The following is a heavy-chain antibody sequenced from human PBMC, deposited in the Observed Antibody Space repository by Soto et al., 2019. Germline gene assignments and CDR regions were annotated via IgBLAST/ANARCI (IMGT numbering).Heavy chain of an antibody. J-gene: IGHJ6*02. V-gene: IGHV4-31*03. CDR3: ARDVEDGYNRYYGMDV. D-gene: IGHD5-12*01. Sequence: SETLSLTCTVSGGSISSGGYYWSWIRQHPGKGLEWIGYIYYSGSTYYNPSLKSRVTISVDTSKNQFSLKLSSVTAADTAVYYCARDVEDGYNRYYGMDVWGQGTTVTVSS. CDR1: GGSISSGGYY. CDR2: IYYSGST.